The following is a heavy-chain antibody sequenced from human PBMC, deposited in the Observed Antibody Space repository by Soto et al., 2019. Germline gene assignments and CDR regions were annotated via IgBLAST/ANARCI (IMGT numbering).Heavy chain of an antibody. Sequence: QITLKESGPTLVKPTQTLTLTCTFSGFSLSTNGVGVGWIRQPPGKALEWLAVIYWDDAKHYSPSLKSRLTITKDTFKNQVVLTMTNMDPVDTATYYCARKNYGDYPTDCWGQGTLVTVSS. CDR2: IYWDDAK. D-gene: IGHD4-17*01. CDR1: GFSLSTNGVG. J-gene: IGHJ4*02. CDR3: ARKNYGDYPTDC. V-gene: IGHV2-5*02.